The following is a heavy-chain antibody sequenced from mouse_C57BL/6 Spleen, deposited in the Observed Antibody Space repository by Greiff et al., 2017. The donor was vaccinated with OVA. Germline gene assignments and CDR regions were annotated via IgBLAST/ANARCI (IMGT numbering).Heavy chain of an antibody. CDR1: GYTFTSYW. CDR2: IDPSDSYT. CDR3: ARSLLRTYYFDY. J-gene: IGHJ2*01. D-gene: IGHD1-2*01. V-gene: IGHV1-69*01. Sequence: VQLQQSGAELVMPGASVKLSCKASGYTFTSYWMHWVKQRPGQGLEWIGEIDPSDSYTNYNPTFNCTSPLTLDNSSSTAYMQLSSLTSEDSAVYYCARSLLRTYYFDYWGQGTTLTVSS.